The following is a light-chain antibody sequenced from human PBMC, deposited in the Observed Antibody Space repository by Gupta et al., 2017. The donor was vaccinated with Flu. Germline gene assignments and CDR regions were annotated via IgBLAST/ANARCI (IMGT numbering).Light chain of an antibody. CDR3: QQRSGLPMYT. Sequence: EIVLPQSPATLSLSPGDRAILSCRASQSVNIYLAWYQQKPGQPPRLLMFDASKRAAGIPDRFSGSGYGTDFTLTISTREPEDFAVYYCQQRSGLPMYTFGQGTKLE. V-gene: IGKV3-11*01. CDR2: DAS. J-gene: IGKJ2*01. CDR1: QSVNIY.